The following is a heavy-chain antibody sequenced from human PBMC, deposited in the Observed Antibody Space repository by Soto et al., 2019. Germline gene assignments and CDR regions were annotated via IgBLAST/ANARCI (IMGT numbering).Heavy chain of an antibody. CDR3: ARDLGEMYAI. CDR2: ISSSSSYI. Sequence: PWWSLRLSFAPSGFTFSSSTMSWVRQAPGKGLEWVSSISSSSSYIYQADSLKGRFTVSRDNAKNSLYLHVNSLRAEGTAVYYCARDLGEMYAIWGQGTRVTVSS. J-gene: IGHJ4*02. V-gene: IGHV3-21*01. CDR1: GFTFSSST. D-gene: IGHD2-8*01.